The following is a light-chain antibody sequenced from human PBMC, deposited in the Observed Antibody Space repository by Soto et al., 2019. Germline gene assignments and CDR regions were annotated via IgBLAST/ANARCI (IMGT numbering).Light chain of an antibody. CDR3: QQYGSSPRT. CDR1: QSVSSGF. V-gene: IGKV3-20*01. J-gene: IGKJ1*01. Sequence: EIVLTQSPGTLSLSPGERATLSCRASQSVSSGFLAWYQQKPGQAPSLLIYGASSRATGIPDRFSGSGSGTDFTLTISGLEPEDFAVYYCQQYGSSPRTFGQGTKVEIK. CDR2: GAS.